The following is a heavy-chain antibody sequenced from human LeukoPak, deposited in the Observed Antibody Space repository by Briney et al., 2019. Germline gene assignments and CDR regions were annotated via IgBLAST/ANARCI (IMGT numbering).Heavy chain of an antibody. J-gene: IGHJ4*02. Sequence: SETLSLTCSVSGGSISSGIYYWSWIRQSAEKGLEWIGRISTSGDTNYNPSLKSRVTISIDMSKSQFSLKLSFVSAADTAVYFCARAEDGCSSASCYGHWGQGTLVTVSS. V-gene: IGHV4-61*02. CDR2: ISTSGDT. CDR1: GGSISSGIYY. D-gene: IGHD2-2*01. CDR3: ARAEDGCSSASCYGH.